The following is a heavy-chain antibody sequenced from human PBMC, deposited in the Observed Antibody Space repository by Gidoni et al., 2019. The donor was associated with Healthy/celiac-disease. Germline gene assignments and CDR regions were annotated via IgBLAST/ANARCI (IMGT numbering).Heavy chain of an antibody. CDR2: ISYDGINK. CDR3: ARDPTKTYCSGGSCYYDAFDI. J-gene: IGHJ3*02. D-gene: IGHD2-15*01. V-gene: IGHV3-30-3*01. Sequence: QVQLVEFGGGVVQPGRSLRLSCVASGFTFSSYAIHWVRQAPGKGPKWVAVISYDGINKYYADAVKGRFTITRDNSKNTLYLQMNSLRAEDTAVYYCARDPTKTYCSGGSCYYDAFDIWGQGTMVTVSS. CDR1: GFTFSSYA.